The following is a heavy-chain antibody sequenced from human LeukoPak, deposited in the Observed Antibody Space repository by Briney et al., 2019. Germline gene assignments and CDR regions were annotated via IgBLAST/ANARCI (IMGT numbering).Heavy chain of an antibody. CDR1: GFTFSSYW. Sequence: GGSLRLSCAASGFTFSSYWMSWVRQAPGKGLEWVANIKQDGSEKYYVDSVKGRFTISRDNAKNSLYLQMNSLRAEDTAVYYCARLGYCSSTSCPLYYYYMGVWGKGTTVTVSS. D-gene: IGHD2-2*01. V-gene: IGHV3-7*01. CDR3: ARLGYCSSTSCPLYYYYMGV. J-gene: IGHJ6*03. CDR2: IKQDGSEK.